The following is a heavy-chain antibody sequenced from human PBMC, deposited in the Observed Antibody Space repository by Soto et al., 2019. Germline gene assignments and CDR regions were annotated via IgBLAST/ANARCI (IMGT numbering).Heavy chain of an antibody. Sequence: PSETLSLTCAVYGGSFSGYYWSWIRQPPGKGLEWIGEINHSGSTNYNPSLKSRVTISVDTSKNQFSLKLSSVTAADTAVYYCARGRSISLWRWFDPWGQGTLVTVSS. J-gene: IGHJ5*02. CDR3: ARGRSISLWRWFDP. D-gene: IGHD2-21*01. V-gene: IGHV4-34*01. CDR2: INHSGST. CDR1: GGSFSGYY.